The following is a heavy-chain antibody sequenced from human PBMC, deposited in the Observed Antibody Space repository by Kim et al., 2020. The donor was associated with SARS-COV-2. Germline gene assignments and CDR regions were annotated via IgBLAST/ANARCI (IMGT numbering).Heavy chain of an antibody. J-gene: IGHJ3*02. Sequence: GESLKISCKGSGYSFTSYWIGWVRQMPGKGLEWMGNIYPGDSDTRHSPSIQSQATISADKSISTAYLQWSSLKASDTAIYYCARRRDGYNEAFDIWGQGT. V-gene: IGHV5-51*01. D-gene: IGHD5-12*01. CDR1: GYSFTSYW. CDR2: IYPGDSDT. CDR3: ARRRDGYNEAFDI.